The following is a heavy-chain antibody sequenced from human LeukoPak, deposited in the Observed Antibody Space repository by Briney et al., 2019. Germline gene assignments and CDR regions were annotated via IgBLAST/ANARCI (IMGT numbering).Heavy chain of an antibody. D-gene: IGHD6-19*01. CDR2: IYHSGST. CDR3: ARDHEKAVATWRDTWPVFDY. V-gene: IGHV4-30-2*01. J-gene: IGHJ4*02. CDR1: GGSISSGGYY. Sequence: PSQTLSLTCTVSGGSISSGGYYWSWIRQPPGKGLEWIGYIYHSGSTYYNPSLKSRVTISVDRSKNQFSLKLSSVTAADTAVYYCARDHEKAVATWRDTWPVFDYWGQGTLVTVSS.